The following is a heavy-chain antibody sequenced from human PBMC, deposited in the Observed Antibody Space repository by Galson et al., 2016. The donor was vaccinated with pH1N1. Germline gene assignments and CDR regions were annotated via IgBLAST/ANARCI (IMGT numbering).Heavy chain of an antibody. CDR3: AKQRGHSSGGWRGAFDI. V-gene: IGHV1-8*01. CDR1: GYTFNRYD. D-gene: IGHD6-19*01. Sequence: SVKVSCKASGYTFNRYDISWVRQAAGQGLEWMGWMNPNSGNTGYALKFQGRVKMTRNTSISIAYLELSGLTFGDTALYYCAKQRGHSSGGWRGAFDIWGQGTTVTVSS. J-gene: IGHJ3*02. CDR2: MNPNSGNT.